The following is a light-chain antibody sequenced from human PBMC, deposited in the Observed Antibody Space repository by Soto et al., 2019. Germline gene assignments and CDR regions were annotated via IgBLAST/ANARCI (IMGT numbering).Light chain of an antibody. V-gene: IGKV3-20*01. CDR3: HQYDSSPLT. CDR1: QSVSSSY. Sequence: EIVLTQSPGTLSLSPGERATLSCRASQSVSSSYLAWYRQKPGQAPRLLIYGASSRATDIPDRFSGSGSGTDFTLTISRLEPEDFAVYYCHQYDSSPLTFGGGTKVEIK. CDR2: GAS. J-gene: IGKJ4*01.